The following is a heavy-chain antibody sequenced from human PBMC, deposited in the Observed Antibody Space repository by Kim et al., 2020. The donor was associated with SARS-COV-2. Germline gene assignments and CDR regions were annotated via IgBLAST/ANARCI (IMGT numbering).Heavy chain of an antibody. Sequence: ASVKVSCEASGYSFTDYYIHWVRQPPGQGFEWMGWISPNTGGTNYAQKFQGRVTMTRDTSITTAYMELTSLRSDDTVVYYCLGEAAGATSWFDPWGQGTLVTVSS. CDR2: ISPNTGGT. CDR3: LGEAAGATSWFDP. CDR1: GYSFTDYY. V-gene: IGHV1-2*02. J-gene: IGHJ5*02. D-gene: IGHD1-26*01.